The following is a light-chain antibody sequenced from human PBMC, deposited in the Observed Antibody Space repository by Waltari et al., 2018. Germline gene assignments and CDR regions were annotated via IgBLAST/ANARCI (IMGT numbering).Light chain of an antibody. J-gene: IGLJ3*02. V-gene: IGLV3-1*01. CDR1: ILGSKY. CDR3: QALGSNRWV. CDR2: QDI. Sequence: SSELTQPPSVYVSPGQTASITCSGDILGSKYASWYQHKPGQSPLLVIYQDINRPSGIPERFPGSKSGNTATLTISGTQAMDDADYYCQALGSNRWVFGGGTKLTVL.